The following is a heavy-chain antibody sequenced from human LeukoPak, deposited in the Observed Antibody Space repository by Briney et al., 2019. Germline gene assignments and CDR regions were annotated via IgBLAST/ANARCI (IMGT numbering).Heavy chain of an antibody. V-gene: IGHV3-21*01. D-gene: IGHD4-23*01. J-gene: IGHJ3*02. CDR2: ISSSSSYI. Sequence: PGGSLRLSCAASGFTFSSYSMNWVRQAPGKGLEWVSSISSSSSYIYYADSVKGRFTISRDNAKNSLYLQMNSLRAEDTAVYYCARDRDNSSLAFDIWGQGTMVTVSS. CDR3: ARDRDNSSLAFDI. CDR1: GFTFSSYS.